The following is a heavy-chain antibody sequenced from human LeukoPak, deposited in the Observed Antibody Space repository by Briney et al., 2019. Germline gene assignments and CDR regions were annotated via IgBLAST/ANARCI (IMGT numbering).Heavy chain of an antibody. D-gene: IGHD2-15*01. J-gene: IGHJ4*02. CDR2: ISGSGGST. V-gene: IGHV3-23*01. CDR3: ARVICFPDEEELGYCSGGSCYDY. CDR1: GFTFSSYA. Sequence: PGGSLRLSCAASGFTFSSYAMSWVRQAPGKGLEWVSAISGSGGSTYYADSVKGRFTISRDNAKNSLYLQMNSLRAEDTAVYYCARVICFPDEEELGYCSGGSCYDYWGQGTLVTVSS.